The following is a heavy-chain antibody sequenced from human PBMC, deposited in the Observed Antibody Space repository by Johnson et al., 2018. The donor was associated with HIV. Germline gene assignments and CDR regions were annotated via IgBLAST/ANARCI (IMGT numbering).Heavy chain of an antibody. CDR2: ISGSNK. Sequence: VQLVESRGVLVQPGGSLRLSCAASGFTVSSNEMSWVRQAPGKGLEWVSSISGSNKYYTDSVKGRFPISRDNSKNTLYLQMNSLRAEDTAVYYCAKGPLYYYDSRLGSGAFDIWGQGTMVTVSS. CDR3: AKGPLYYYDSRLGSGAFDI. D-gene: IGHD3-22*01. CDR1: GFTVSSNE. J-gene: IGHJ3*02. V-gene: IGHV3-38-3*01.